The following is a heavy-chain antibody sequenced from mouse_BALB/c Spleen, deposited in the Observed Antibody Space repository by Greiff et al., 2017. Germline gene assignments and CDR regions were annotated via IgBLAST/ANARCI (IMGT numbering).Heavy chain of an antibody. J-gene: IGHJ2*01. D-gene: IGHD4-1*01. CDR2: INPGSGGT. V-gene: IGHV1-54*03. CDR1: GYAFTNYL. CDR3: ARLGPFDY. Sequence: VMLVESGAELVRPGTSVKVSCKASGYAFTNYLIEWVKQRPGQGLEWIGVINPGSGGTNYNEKFKGKATLTADKSSSTAYMQLSSLTSDDSAVYFCARLGPFDYWGQGTTLTVSS.